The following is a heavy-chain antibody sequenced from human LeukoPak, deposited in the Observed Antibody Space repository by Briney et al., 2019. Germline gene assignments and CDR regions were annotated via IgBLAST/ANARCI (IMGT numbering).Heavy chain of an antibody. Sequence: ASVKVSCKASGYTFTSYDINWVRQATGQGLEWMGWMNPNSGNTGYAQKFQGRVTMTRNTSISTAYMELSSLRSDDTAVYYCARYQKANPLYYYYGMDVWGQGTTVTVSS. CDR3: ARYQKANPLYYYYGMDV. CDR2: MNPNSGNT. V-gene: IGHV1-8*01. CDR1: GYTFTSYD. J-gene: IGHJ6*02. D-gene: IGHD2-2*01.